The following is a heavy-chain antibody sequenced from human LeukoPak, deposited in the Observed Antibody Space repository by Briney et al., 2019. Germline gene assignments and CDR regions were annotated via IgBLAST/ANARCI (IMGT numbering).Heavy chain of an antibody. CDR2: ISSSSSYI. J-gene: IGHJ3*02. D-gene: IGHD3-10*01. CDR1: GFSFDDYG. V-gene: IGHV3-21*01. CDR3: AGKLYYYGSGRDDAFDI. Sequence: GGSLRLSCVASGFSFDDYGMSWVRQAPGKGLEWVSSISSSSSYIYYADSVKGRFTISRDNAKNSLYLQMNSLRAEDTAVYYCAGKLYYYGSGRDDAFDIWGQGTMVTVSS.